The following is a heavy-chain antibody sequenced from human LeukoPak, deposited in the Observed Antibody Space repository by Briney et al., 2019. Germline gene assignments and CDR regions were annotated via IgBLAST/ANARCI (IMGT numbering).Heavy chain of an antibody. CDR1: GFTFSSYA. Sequence: GSLLLSCAAPGFTFSSYAMSWVRPAPGKGLEWVSAISGSGGSTYYADSVKGRFTISRDNSKNTLYLQMSSLRAEDTAVYYCAKDPYVWGSYRYIWPLDYWGQGTLVTVSS. CDR3: AKDPYVWGSYRYIWPLDY. V-gene: IGHV3-23*01. J-gene: IGHJ4*02. CDR2: ISGSGGST. D-gene: IGHD3-16*02.